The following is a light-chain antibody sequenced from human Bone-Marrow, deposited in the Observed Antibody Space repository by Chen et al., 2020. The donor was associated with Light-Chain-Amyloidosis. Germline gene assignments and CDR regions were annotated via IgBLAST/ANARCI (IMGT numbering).Light chain of an antibody. V-gene: IGLV3-21*02. CDR3: QVWDRSSDRPV. CDR1: NIGSTS. CDR2: DDS. J-gene: IGLJ3*02. Sequence: SYVLTQPSSVSVAPGQTDTIACGGNNIGSTSVHWYQQTSGQAPLLVVYDDSDRPSGIPERLSGSNSGNTVTLTISRVEAGDEADYYCQVWDRSSDRPVFGGGTKLTVL.